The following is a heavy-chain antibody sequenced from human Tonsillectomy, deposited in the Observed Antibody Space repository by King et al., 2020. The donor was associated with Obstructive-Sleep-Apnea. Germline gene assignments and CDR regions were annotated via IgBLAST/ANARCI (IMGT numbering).Heavy chain of an antibody. CDR1: GGSISSSSYY. CDR2: IYYSGCT. J-gene: IGHJ5*02. Sequence: QLQESGPGLVKPSETLSLTCTVSGGSISSSSYYWGWIRQPPGKGLEGIGSIYYSGCTTYNPSLKSRVTISVDTSTNQFSLKMSSVTAADPAVYYCAALDEWFDPWGQGTLVTVSS. D-gene: IGHD3/OR15-3a*01. CDR3: AALDEWFDP. V-gene: IGHV4-39*07.